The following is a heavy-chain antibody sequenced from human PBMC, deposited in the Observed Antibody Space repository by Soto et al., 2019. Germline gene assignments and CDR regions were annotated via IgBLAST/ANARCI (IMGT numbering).Heavy chain of an antibody. J-gene: IGHJ5*02. Sequence: SETLSLTCTVSGGSISSGGYYWSWIRQHPGKGLEWIGYIYYSGSTYYNPSLKSRVTISVDTSKNQFSLRLSSVTAADTAVYYCARLKFIGYSYGPGVPNWFDPWGQGTLVTVPQ. CDR2: IYYSGST. V-gene: IGHV4-31*03. CDR1: GGSISSGGYY. D-gene: IGHD5-18*01. CDR3: ARLKFIGYSYGPGVPNWFDP.